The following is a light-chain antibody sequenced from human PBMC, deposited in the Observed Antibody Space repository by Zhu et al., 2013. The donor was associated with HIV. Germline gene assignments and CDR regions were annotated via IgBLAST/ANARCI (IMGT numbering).Light chain of an antibody. CDR2: DTY. V-gene: IGKV3-20*01. J-gene: IGKJ3*01. Sequence: EIVLMQSPGSLSLSRGERATLSCRASQSVSSNLAWYQQKPGQAPRLLIYDTYYRATDTPDRFGGSGSGTLFTLTITRLEPEDFAVYYCQQYDDYPDFTFGPGTKVDFK. CDR1: QSVSSN. CDR3: QQYDDYPDFT.